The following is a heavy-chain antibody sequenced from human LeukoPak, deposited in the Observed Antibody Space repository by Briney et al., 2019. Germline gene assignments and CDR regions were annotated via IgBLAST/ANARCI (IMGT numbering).Heavy chain of an antibody. CDR3: ARVPGYCTNGVCYKNWFDP. V-gene: IGHV4-59*08. D-gene: IGHD2-8*01. CDR1: GGSISSYY. CDR2: IYYSGST. Sequence: SETLSLTCTVSGGSISSYYWSWIRQPPGKGLEWIGYIYYSGSTNYNPSLKSRVTISVDTSKNQFSLKLSSVTAADTAVYYCARVPGYCTNGVCYKNWFDPWGQGTLVTVSS. J-gene: IGHJ5*02.